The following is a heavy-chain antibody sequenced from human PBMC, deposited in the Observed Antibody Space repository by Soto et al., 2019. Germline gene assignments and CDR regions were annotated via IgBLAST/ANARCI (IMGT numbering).Heavy chain of an antibody. CDR1: GFTFRSYW. CDR2: INSDGSRT. D-gene: IGHD6-6*01. Sequence: EVQLVESGGGLVQPGGSLRLSCAASGFTFRSYWMQWVRQAPGKGLVWVSWINSDGSRTSYADSVKGRFTISRDNAKNTLYLKMTRLRAEYTAVYYGASGGSSLNFDSWGQGTMFTVAS. V-gene: IGHV3-74*01. CDR3: ASGGSSLNFDS. J-gene: IGHJ4*02.